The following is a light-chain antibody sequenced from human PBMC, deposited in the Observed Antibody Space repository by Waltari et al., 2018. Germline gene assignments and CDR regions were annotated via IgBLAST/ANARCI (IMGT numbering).Light chain of an antibody. CDR1: SNDIGGYNP. CDR3: TSYIGYRPGI. J-gene: IGLJ2*01. Sequence: QSALTQPASVSGSSGQSITISCTVTSNDIGGYNPVSWYQHHPGQAPKLMIYDVSHRPSGVSDRFSGSKSGNTASLTISGLQAEDEGDYYCTSYIGYRPGIFGGGTKLTVL. V-gene: IGLV2-14*03. CDR2: DVS.